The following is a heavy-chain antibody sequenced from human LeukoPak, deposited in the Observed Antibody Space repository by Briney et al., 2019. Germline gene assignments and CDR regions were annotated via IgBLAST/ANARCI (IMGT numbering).Heavy chain of an antibody. CDR2: ISRSSSSI. J-gene: IGHJ4*02. Sequence: GGSLRLSCAASGFTFSSYNMNWVRQAPGKGLEWVSYISRSSSSIYYADSVKGRFTISRDNAKNSVYLQMNSLRAEDTAVYYCARRASAALKYAFDYWGQGTLVTVSS. V-gene: IGHV3-48*01. CDR3: ARRASAALKYAFDY. CDR1: GFTFSSYN. D-gene: IGHD6-13*01.